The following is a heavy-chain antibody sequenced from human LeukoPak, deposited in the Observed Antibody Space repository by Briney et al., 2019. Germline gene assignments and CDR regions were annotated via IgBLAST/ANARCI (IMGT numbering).Heavy chain of an antibody. V-gene: IGHV3-15*01. Sequence: GGSLRLSCAASVTFSNAWMNWVRQAPGKGLEWVGHFKIKADGGTTGYAAPVKDRFTISRDDSQNTLYLQMNSLKTEDTAVYYCAKPGYSSSWDFQHWGQGTLVTVSS. J-gene: IGHJ1*01. D-gene: IGHD6-13*01. CDR2: FKIKADGGTT. CDR1: VTFSNAW. CDR3: AKPGYSSSWDFQH.